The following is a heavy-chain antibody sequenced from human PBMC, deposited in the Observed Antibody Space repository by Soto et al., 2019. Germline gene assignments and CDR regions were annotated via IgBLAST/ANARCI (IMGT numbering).Heavy chain of an antibody. CDR1: GGSISRSSYS. CDR2: LYYSGNT. V-gene: IGHV4-39*01. CDR3: ATRQGGSYNWLHP. D-gene: IGHD2-15*01. J-gene: IGHJ5*02. Sequence: RSLTCTVSGGSISRSSYSWAWIRQPPGKGLEWIGTLYYSGNTYYNPSLKSRVTISVDTSKNQFSLKLSSVTAADTAVYYCATRQGGSYNWLHPSGPGTMLTVYS.